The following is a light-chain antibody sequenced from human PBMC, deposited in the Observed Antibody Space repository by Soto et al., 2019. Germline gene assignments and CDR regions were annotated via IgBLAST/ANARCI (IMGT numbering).Light chain of an antibody. Sequence: VLTQSPATLSLSPGERATLSCRASQTVSSYLAWYHHKPGQAPRLLIHDASSRATGVPARFNGSGSGTDYTLTISSLEPEDFAIYYCQQRSTWPLFTFGGGTKVEI. CDR1: QTVSSY. J-gene: IGKJ4*01. V-gene: IGKV3-11*01. CDR3: QQRSTWPLFT. CDR2: DAS.